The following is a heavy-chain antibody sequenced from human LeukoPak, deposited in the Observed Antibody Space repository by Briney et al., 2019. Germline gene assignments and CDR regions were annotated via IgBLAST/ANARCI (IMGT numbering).Heavy chain of an antibody. CDR2: INRSGST. D-gene: IGHD3-9*01. V-gene: IGHV4-34*01. CDR1: GGSFSGYY. CDR3: ARGPPIKYDILTGYYNFDC. Sequence: SETLSLTCGVYGGSFSGYYWTWIRQPPGKGLEWIGEINRSGSTNYNPSLKTRVTISVDTSKNQFSLKLSSVTAADTAVYYCARGPPIKYDILTGYYNFDCWGQGTLVTVSS. J-gene: IGHJ4*02.